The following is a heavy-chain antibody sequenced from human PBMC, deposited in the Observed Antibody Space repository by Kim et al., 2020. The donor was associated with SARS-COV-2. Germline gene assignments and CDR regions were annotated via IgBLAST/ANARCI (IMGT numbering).Heavy chain of an antibody. V-gene: IGHV4-59*08. Sequence: SETLSLTCTVSGGSISRYYWSWIRQPPGKGLEWIGYIYYSGSTKNNPSLKSRVTMSVDTPKNQFSLKLSSVTAADTAVYYCARRRDGYIFDAFDICGQGT. CDR3: ARRRDGYIFDAFDI. CDR2: IYYSGST. J-gene: IGHJ3*02. D-gene: IGHD5-12*01. CDR1: GGSISRYY.